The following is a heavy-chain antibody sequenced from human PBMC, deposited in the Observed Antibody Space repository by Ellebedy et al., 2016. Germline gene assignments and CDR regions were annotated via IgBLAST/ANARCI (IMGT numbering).Heavy chain of an antibody. V-gene: IGHV3-43*01. D-gene: IGHD3-9*01. CDR3: AIFNYGMDV. CDR1: GFTFDDYT. CDR2: ISWDDGST. Sequence: GGSLRLSCAASGFTFDDYTMHWVRQAPGKGLEWVSLISWDDGSTYYADSVKGRFTISRDNSTNSLYLQMNSLRTEDTALYYCAIFNYGMDVWGQGTTVTVSS. J-gene: IGHJ6*02.